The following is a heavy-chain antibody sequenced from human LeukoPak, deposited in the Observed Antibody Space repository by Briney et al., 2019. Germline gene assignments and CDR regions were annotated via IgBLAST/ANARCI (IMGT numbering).Heavy chain of an antibody. J-gene: IGHJ4*02. CDR3: ARDLGYSYGYYY. D-gene: IGHD5-18*01. CDR1: GCTFTGYY. V-gene: IGHV1-2*02. Sequence: ASVKASCKASGCTFTGYYMHWVRQAPGQGLEWMGWINPNSGGTNYAQKFQGRVTMTRDTSISTAYMELSRLRSDDTAVYYCARDLGYSYGYYYWGQGTLVTVSS. CDR2: INPNSGGT.